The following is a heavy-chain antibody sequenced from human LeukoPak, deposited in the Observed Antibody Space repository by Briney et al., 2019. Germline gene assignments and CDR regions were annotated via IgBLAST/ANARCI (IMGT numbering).Heavy chain of an antibody. CDR2: INHSGST. CDR1: GFTFSSYA. V-gene: IGHV4-34*01. D-gene: IGHD6-13*01. Sequence: GSLRLSCAASGFTFSSYAMSWIRQPPGKGLEWIGEINHSGSTNYNPSLKSRVTISVDTSKNQFSLKLSSVTAADTAVYYCARGRGIAGLYYYYYGMDVWGQGTTVTVSS. J-gene: IGHJ6*02. CDR3: ARGRGIAGLYYYYYGMDV.